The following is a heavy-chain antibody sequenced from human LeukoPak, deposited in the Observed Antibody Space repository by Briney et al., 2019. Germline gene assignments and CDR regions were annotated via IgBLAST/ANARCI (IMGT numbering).Heavy chain of an antibody. CDR3: ARGRAIAAAGRRWYFDL. Sequence: ASVKVSCKASGYTFTSYGISWVRQAPGQGLEWMGWISAYNGNTNYAQKLQGRVTMTTDTSTSTAYMELRSLRSDDTAVYYCARGRAIAAAGRRWYFDLWGRGTLVTVSS. CDR2: ISAYNGNT. CDR1: GYTFTSYG. V-gene: IGHV1-18*01. J-gene: IGHJ2*01. D-gene: IGHD6-13*01.